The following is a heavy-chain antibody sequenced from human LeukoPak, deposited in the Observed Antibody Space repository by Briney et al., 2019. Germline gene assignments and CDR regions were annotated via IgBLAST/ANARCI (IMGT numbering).Heavy chain of an antibody. CDR2: ISYDGSNK. J-gene: IGHJ4*02. D-gene: IGHD3-16*01. Sequence: GGSLRLSCAASGFTFSSYAMHWVRQAPGKGLEWVAVISYDGSNKYYADSVKGRFTISRDNSKNTLYRQMNSLRAEDTAVYYCATERGGLDYWGQGTLVTVSS. CDR1: GFTFSSYA. CDR3: ATERGGLDY. V-gene: IGHV3-30*04.